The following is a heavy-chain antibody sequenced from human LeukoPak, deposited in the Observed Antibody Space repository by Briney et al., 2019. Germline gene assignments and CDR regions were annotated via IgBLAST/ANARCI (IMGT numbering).Heavy chain of an antibody. CDR3: ARGTTYYAIDY. Sequence: GGSLRLSCAASGLTFSSDWMHWVRQVPGKGLVWVSRINSDASTINYADSVKGRFTISRDNAKNSLYLQMNSLRAEDTAVYYCARGTTYYAIDYWGQGTLVTVSS. V-gene: IGHV3-74*01. CDR2: INSDASTI. D-gene: IGHD2/OR15-2a*01. CDR1: GLTFSSDW. J-gene: IGHJ4*02.